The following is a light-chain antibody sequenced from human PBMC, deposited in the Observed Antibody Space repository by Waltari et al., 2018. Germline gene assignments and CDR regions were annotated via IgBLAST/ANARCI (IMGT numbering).Light chain of an antibody. CDR2: GAS. CDR1: QDISSY. V-gene: IGKV1-9*01. CDR3: QQLSTYPRA. Sequence: IQLTQSPSSLAASVGDRVTIPCRASQDISSYLAWYRQKAGKAPELLIYGASTLQSGVPSRFSGSGSGTDFTLTISSLQPEDFATYYCQQLSTYPRAFGQGTKVEIK. J-gene: IGKJ1*01.